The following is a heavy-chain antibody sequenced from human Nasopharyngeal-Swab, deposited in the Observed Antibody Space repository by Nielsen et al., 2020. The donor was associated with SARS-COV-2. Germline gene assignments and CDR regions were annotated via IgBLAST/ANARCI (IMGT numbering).Heavy chain of an antibody. V-gene: IGHV2-26*01. J-gene: IGHJ6*02. CDR3: ARNVDILTGYYPSYYYGMDV. Sequence: SGPTLVKPTETLTLTCTVSGFSLSNARMGVSWIRQPTGKALEWLAHIFSNDEKSYSTSLKSRLTISKDTSKSQVVLTMTNMDPVDTATYYCARNVDILTGYYPSYYYGMDVWGQGTTVTASS. D-gene: IGHD3-9*01. CDR1: GFSLSNARMG. CDR2: IFSNDEK.